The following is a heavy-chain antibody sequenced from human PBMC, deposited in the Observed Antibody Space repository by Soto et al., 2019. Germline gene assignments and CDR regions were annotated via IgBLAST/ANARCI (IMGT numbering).Heavy chain of an antibody. D-gene: IGHD1-26*01. J-gene: IGHJ4*02. V-gene: IGHV4-59*01. Sequence: PSETLSLTCTVSGGSISSYYWSWIRQPPGKGLEWIGYIYYSGSTNYNPSLKSRVTISVDTSKNQFSLKLSSVTAADTAVYYCARGYYEKMLAYWGQGTLVTVSS. CDR2: IYYSGST. CDR1: GGSISSYY. CDR3: ARGYYEKMLAY.